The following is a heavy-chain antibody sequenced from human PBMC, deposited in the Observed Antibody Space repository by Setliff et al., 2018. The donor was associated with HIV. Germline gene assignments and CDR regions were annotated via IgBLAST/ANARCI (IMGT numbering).Heavy chain of an antibody. Sequence: ASVKVSCKASGYPFTSYYMHWVRQAPGQGLEWIGIINPSGGSTSYAQRFQGRVTMARDTSTSTVYMELSSLRSEDTAVYYCARDPGYSTSWYYFDYWGQGTLVTVSS. D-gene: IGHD6-13*01. CDR1: GYPFTSYY. J-gene: IGHJ4*02. V-gene: IGHV1-46*01. CDR3: ARDPGYSTSWYYFDY. CDR2: INPSGGST.